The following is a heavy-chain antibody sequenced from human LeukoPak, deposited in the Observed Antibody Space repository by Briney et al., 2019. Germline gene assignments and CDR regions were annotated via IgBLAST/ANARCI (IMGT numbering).Heavy chain of an antibody. Sequence: GGSLRLSCAASGFTFSSYSMNWVRQAPGKGLEWVSYISSSSTIYYADSVKGRFTISRDNAKNPLYLQMNSLRAEDTAVYYCARGGPNYYGSGSYETDAFDIWGQGTMVTVSS. CDR3: ARGGPNYYGSGSYETDAFDI. V-gene: IGHV3-48*01. CDR2: ISSSSTI. CDR1: GFTFSSYS. J-gene: IGHJ3*02. D-gene: IGHD3-10*01.